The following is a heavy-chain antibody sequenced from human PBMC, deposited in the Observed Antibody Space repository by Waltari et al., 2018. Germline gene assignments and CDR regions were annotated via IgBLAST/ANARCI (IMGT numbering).Heavy chain of an antibody. CDR1: GFTFGNIW. J-gene: IGHJ4*02. V-gene: IGHV3-7*01. D-gene: IGHD6-13*01. CDR2: INQDGSEK. CDR3: TRGGDDSSWYWRN. Sequence: EVQLVESGGGLVQPGGSLRLSCAASGFTFGNIWMTWVRQAPGKGLEWVANINQDGSEKYSVESVKGRFTISRDNAKNSLYLQLNSLRADDTAVYYCTRGGDDSSWYWRNWGQGTLVTVSS.